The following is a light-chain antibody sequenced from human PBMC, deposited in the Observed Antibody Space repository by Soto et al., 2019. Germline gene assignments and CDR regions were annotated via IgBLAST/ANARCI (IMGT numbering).Light chain of an antibody. Sequence: EIVLTQSPGTLSLSPGERATFSCRASQSVNTYLAWYQQKPGQAPRLLIYGASYRATGFPDRFSGSGSGTDFTLTISRLEPEDFAVYYCQQYNSPPYTFGQGTHLEIK. CDR1: QSVNTY. J-gene: IGKJ2*01. V-gene: IGKV3-20*01. CDR2: GAS. CDR3: QQYNSPPYT.